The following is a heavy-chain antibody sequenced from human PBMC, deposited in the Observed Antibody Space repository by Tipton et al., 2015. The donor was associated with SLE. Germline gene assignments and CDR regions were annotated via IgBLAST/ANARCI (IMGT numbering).Heavy chain of an antibody. D-gene: IGHD6-19*01. CDR1: GGSMTSTRYY. CDR2: LYHRGRT. V-gene: IGHV4-39*07. Sequence: TLSLTCAVSGGSMTSTRYYWGWFRQSPGKGLEWIGSLYHRGRTYYNPSLKSRLTISVDTSTNQFSLKLSSVTAADTAVYYCVRVGYSSGSYYFDYWGQGTLVTVSS. J-gene: IGHJ4*02. CDR3: VRVGYSSGSYYFDY.